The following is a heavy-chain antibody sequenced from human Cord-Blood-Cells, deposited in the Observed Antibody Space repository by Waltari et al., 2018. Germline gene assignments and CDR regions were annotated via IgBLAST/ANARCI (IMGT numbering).Heavy chain of an antibody. V-gene: IGHV4-34*01. Sequence: QVKLQQWGAGLLKPSETLSLTCAGYGGSFSGYYWSWIRQPPGKGLEWIGEINHSGSTNYNPSLKSRVTISVDTSKNQFSLKLSSVTAADTAVYYCARGRITIFGVVIYYFDYWGQGTLVTVSS. CDR3: ARGRITIFGVVIYYFDY. CDR1: GGSFSGYY. J-gene: IGHJ4*02. CDR2: INHSGST. D-gene: IGHD3-3*01.